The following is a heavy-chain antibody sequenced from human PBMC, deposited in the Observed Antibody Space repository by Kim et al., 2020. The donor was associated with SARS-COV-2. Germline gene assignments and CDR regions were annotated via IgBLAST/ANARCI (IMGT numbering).Heavy chain of an antibody. CDR1: GYTFTSYG. CDR2: ISAYNGNT. D-gene: IGHD3-16*02. V-gene: IGHV1-18*04. Sequence: ASVKVSCKASGYTFTSYGISWVRQAPGQGLEWMGWISAYNGNTNYAQKLQGRVTMTTDTSTSTAYMELRSLRSDDTAVYYCARDKRSDYVWESYRPFGSWGQGTLVTVSS. J-gene: IGHJ4*02. CDR3: ARDKRSDYVWESYRPFGS.